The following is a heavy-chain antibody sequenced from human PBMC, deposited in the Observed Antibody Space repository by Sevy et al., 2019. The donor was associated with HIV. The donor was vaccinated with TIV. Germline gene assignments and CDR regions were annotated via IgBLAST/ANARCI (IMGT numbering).Heavy chain of an antibody. Sequence: GGSLRLSCATSGFSFNDYAMHWVRQAPGKGLEWVSGINWDGSEKDYADSVEGRFTISRNNDKKSLYLQMSSLGREDTALYFCARGGFYFGSDVYYGKAGYDSWGPGTVVTVSS. CDR1: GFSFNDYA. CDR2: INWDGSEK. CDR3: ARGGFYFGSDVYYGKAGYDS. J-gene: IGHJ4*02. V-gene: IGHV3-9*01. D-gene: IGHD3-10*01.